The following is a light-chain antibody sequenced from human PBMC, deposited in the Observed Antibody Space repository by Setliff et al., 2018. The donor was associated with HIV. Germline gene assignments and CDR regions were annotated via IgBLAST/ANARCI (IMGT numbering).Light chain of an antibody. CDR2: EVS. V-gene: IGLV2-14*01. CDR3: SSYSSSRPRV. Sequence: QSALAQPASVSGSLGQSITISCTGTSSDVGGHNSVSWYQQYPGKAPKLMISEVSNRPSGVSNRFSGSKSGNTASLTISGLQPEDEADYYCSSYSSSRPRVFGTGTKVTVL. J-gene: IGLJ1*01. CDR1: SSDVGGHNS.